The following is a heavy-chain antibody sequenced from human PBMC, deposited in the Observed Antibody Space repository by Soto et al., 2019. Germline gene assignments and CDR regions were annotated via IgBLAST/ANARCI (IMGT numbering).Heavy chain of an antibody. J-gene: IGHJ4*02. CDR2: IYSGGST. CDR3: ARLDAPIDY. D-gene: IGHD1-1*01. CDR1: GFTFSNAY. V-gene: IGHV3-53*04. Sequence: GGSLRLSCAASGFTFSNAYINWVRQAPGKGLEWVSVIYSGGSTYYADSVKGRFTISRHNSKNTLYLQMNSLRAEDTAVYYCARLDAPIDYWGQGTLVTVSS.